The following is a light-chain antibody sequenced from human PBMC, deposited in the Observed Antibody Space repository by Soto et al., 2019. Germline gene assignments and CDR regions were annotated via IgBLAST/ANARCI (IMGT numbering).Light chain of an antibody. J-gene: IGLJ3*02. CDR1: SGSVSTDYY. CDR3: VLYMGSGIWV. Sequence: QTVVTQEPSCSVSPGGTVTLTCGLSSGSVSTDYYPSWYQQTPGQAPRTLIYNTNTRSSGVPDRFSGSILGNKAALTITGAQADDESDYYCVLYMGSGIWVFGGGTKLTVL. V-gene: IGLV8-61*01. CDR2: NTN.